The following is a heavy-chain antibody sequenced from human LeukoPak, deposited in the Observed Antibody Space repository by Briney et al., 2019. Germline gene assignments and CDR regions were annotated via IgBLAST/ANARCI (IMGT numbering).Heavy chain of an antibody. V-gene: IGHV1-69*05. Sequence: ASVKVSCKASGGSFSSNIIGWVRQAPGQGLEWMGGIVPIFGKTKYAQKFQGRVTITTDESTSTAYMELSSLRSEDTAVYYCARGSRPYYYYYMDVWGKGTTVTVSS. CDR1: GGSFSSNI. CDR3: ARGSRPYYYYYMDV. CDR2: IVPIFGKT. J-gene: IGHJ6*03.